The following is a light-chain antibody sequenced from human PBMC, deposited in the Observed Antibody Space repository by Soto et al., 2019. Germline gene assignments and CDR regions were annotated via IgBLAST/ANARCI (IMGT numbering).Light chain of an antibody. Sequence: EIVLTQAPGTLPFSRGERATLSCRASQSVSSSYLAWYQQKPGQAPRLLIYGASSRATGIPDRFSGSGSGTDFTLTISRLEPEDFAVYYCQQYGSSPPVTLGGGTKVDIK. V-gene: IGKV3-20*01. CDR1: QSVSSSY. CDR3: QQYGSSPPVT. J-gene: IGKJ4*01. CDR2: GAS.